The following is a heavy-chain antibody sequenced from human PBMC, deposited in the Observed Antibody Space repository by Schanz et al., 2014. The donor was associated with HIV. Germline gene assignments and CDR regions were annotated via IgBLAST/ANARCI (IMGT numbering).Heavy chain of an antibody. CDR3: ARDSGPGSY. CDR2: ISYDGSNK. Sequence: VQLVESGGDLVKPGGSLRLSCAASGFTFTNAWMSWVRQAPGKGLEWVAVISYDGSNKYYADSVKGRFTISRDNSKNTLYLQMSSLRAEDTAVYYCARDSGPGSYWGQGTLVTVSS. J-gene: IGHJ4*02. CDR1: GFTFTNAW. V-gene: IGHV3-30*03. D-gene: IGHD3-10*01.